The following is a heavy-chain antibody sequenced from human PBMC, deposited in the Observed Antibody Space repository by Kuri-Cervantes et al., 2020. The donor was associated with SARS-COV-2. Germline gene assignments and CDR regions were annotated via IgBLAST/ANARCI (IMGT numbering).Heavy chain of an antibody. Sequence: GESLKISCAASGFTFSSYGMHWVSQAPGKGLEWVAVIGYDGSNKYYADSVKGRFTISRDNSKNTLYLQMNSLRAEDTAVYYCTTDPLRFLEWLYDYYDSRGGDYWGQGNLVTVSS. CDR2: IGYDGSNK. CDR1: GFTFSSYG. CDR3: TTDPLRFLEWLYDYYDSRGGDY. J-gene: IGHJ4*02. D-gene: IGHD3-3*01. V-gene: IGHV3-33*01.